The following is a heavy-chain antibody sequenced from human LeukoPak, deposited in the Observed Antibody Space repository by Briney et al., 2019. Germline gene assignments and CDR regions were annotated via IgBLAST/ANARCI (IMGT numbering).Heavy chain of an antibody. Sequence: GRSLRLPCAASGFTFSSYSMNWVRQAPGKGLEWVSSISSSSSYIYYADSVKGRFTISRDNAKNSLYLQMNSLRAEDTAVYYCARDKGYCSGGSCPGGELFDYWGQGTLVTVSS. CDR1: GFTFSSYS. V-gene: IGHV3-21*01. J-gene: IGHJ4*02. D-gene: IGHD2-15*01. CDR3: ARDKGYCSGGSCPGGELFDY. CDR2: ISSSSSYI.